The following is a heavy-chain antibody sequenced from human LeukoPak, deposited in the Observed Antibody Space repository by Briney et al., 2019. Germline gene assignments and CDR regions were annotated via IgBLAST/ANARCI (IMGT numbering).Heavy chain of an antibody. CDR1: GGSISSYY. CDR3: AREAPNGWFDP. CDR2: IYYSGST. V-gene: IGHV4-59*01. D-gene: IGHD4/OR15-4a*01. J-gene: IGHJ5*02. Sequence: SETLSLTCTVSGGSISSYYWSWIRQPPGKGLEWIGYIYYSGSTNYNPSLKSRVTISVDTSKNQFSLKLSSVTAADTAVYYCAREAPNGWFDPWGQGTLVTVSS.